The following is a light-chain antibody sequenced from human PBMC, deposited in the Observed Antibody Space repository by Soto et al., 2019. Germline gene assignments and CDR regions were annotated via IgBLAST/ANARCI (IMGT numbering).Light chain of an antibody. V-gene: IGKV3-11*01. CDR2: DAS. J-gene: IGKJ5*01. Sequence: EIVLTQSPATLSLSPGERATLSCRASQSVSTYLAWFQQKPGQAPRLLIYDASTRATGIPARFSGSGSGTDFTLTISMLEPEDFAVYYCQHRSSWPITFGQGTRLEI. CDR3: QHRSSWPIT. CDR1: QSVSTY.